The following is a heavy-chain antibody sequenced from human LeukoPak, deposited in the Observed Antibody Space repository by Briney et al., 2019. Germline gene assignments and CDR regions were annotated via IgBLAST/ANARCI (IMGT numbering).Heavy chain of an antibody. Sequence: SQTLSLTCAISGDSVSSNSAAWNWIRQSPSRGLEWLGRTYYRSKWYNDYAVSVKSRITINPDTSKNQFSLKLSSVTAADTAVYYCARESLSMVRGVMVGYWGQGTLVTVSS. CDR2: TYYRSKWYN. J-gene: IGHJ4*02. CDR3: ARESLSMVRGVMVGY. V-gene: IGHV6-1*01. CDR1: GDSVSSNSAA. D-gene: IGHD3-10*01.